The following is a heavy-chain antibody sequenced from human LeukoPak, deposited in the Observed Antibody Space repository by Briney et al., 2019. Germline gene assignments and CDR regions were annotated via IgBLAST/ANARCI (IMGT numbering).Heavy chain of an antibody. CDR3: ATETRGSYSEY. V-gene: IGHV3-30*02. Sequence: GGFLRLSCTASGFTFSSSGMNWVRQAPGKGLEWVAFIRFDGSTQYYADSVKGRFTVSRDNSKNTLYLQMNSLREEDTAVYYCATETRGSYSEYWGQGTLLTVSS. J-gene: IGHJ4*02. CDR2: IRFDGSTQ. CDR1: GFTFSSSG. D-gene: IGHD1-26*01.